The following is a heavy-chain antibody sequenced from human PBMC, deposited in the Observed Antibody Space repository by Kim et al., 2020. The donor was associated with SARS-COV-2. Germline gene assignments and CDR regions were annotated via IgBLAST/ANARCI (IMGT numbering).Heavy chain of an antibody. CDR2: IKGDGSIS. Sequence: GGSLRLSCAASGFTFNTYWMHWVRQAPGKGLVWVSTIKGDGSISTYADSVKGRFTISRDNAKNALYLQINSLRVEDTALYYCARDLGYTYLDYWGQEPWSPSPQ. CDR3: ARDLGYTYLDY. V-gene: IGHV3-74*03. CDR1: GFTFNTYW. J-gene: IGHJ4*01. D-gene: IGHD5-12*01.